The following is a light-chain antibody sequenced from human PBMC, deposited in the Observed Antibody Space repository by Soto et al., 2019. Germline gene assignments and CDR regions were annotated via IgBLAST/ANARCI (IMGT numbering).Light chain of an antibody. Sequence: ALTPPASLSGSPGQSITISCTGTSSDVGGYNFVSWYQQHPGKAPKFIIYQVSHRPSGVSSRFSGSESGNTASLTISGLRAEDEADYYCTSFTSKSTYVFGTGTKVTVL. J-gene: IGLJ1*01. CDR2: QVS. CDR1: SSDVGGYNF. V-gene: IGLV2-14*01. CDR3: TSFTSKSTYV.